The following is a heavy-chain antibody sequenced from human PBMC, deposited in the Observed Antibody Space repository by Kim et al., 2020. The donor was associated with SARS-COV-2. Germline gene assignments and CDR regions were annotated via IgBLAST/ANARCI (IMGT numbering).Heavy chain of an antibody. J-gene: IGHJ3*02. CDR2: VYYTGST. CDR1: GGSISSSSYY. D-gene: IGHD3-22*01. V-gene: IGHV4-39*01. Sequence: SETLSLTCTVSGGSISSSSYYWGWIRQPPGKGLEWIGTVYYTGSTYSNPSLKSRVTISVDTSKNQFSLKLSSVTTADTAVYFCARQAYYDSLTGDAFDIWGQGTMVTVSS. CDR3: ARQAYYDSLTGDAFDI.